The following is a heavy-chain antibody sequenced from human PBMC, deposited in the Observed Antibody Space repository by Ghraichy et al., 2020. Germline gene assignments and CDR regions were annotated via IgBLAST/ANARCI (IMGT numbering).Heavy chain of an antibody. Sequence: SETLSLTCTVSGGSISSSSYYWGWIRQPPGKGLEWIGSIYYSGSTYYNPSLKSRVTISVDTSKNQFSLKLSSVTAADTAVYYCARGLKPNPWGYCSSTSCPRDYFDYWGQGTLVTVSS. CDR3: ARGLKPNPWGYCSSTSCPRDYFDY. D-gene: IGHD2-2*01. CDR2: IYYSGST. V-gene: IGHV4-39*01. J-gene: IGHJ4*02. CDR1: GGSISSSSYY.